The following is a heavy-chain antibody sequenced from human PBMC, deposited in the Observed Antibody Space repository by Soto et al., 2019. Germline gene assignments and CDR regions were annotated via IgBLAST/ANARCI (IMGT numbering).Heavy chain of an antibody. D-gene: IGHD1-1*01. V-gene: IGHV4-59*01. J-gene: IGHJ4*02. Sequence: PSETLSLTCTVSRGSMNNYYWSWIRQPPGKGLEWIGYIYYSGSYNYNPSLKSRVTISIDTSKNQFSLRLTSVTAADTAVYYCARTLPNRQLFDSWSQGTLVTVSS. CDR2: IYYSGSY. CDR1: RGSMNNYY. CDR3: ARTLPNRQLFDS.